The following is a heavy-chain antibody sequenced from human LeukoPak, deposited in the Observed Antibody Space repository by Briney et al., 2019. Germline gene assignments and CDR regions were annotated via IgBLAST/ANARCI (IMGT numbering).Heavy chain of an antibody. V-gene: IGHV4-30-2*01. CDR1: GGSISSGGYY. D-gene: IGHD5-18*01. CDR2: IYHSGST. Sequence: SETLSLTCTVSGGSISSGGYYWSWIRQPPGKGLEWIGYIYHSGSTNYNPSLKSRVTISVDTSKNQFSLKLSSVTAADTAVYYCARRGTAMVADAFDIWGQGTMVTVSS. J-gene: IGHJ3*02. CDR3: ARRGTAMVADAFDI.